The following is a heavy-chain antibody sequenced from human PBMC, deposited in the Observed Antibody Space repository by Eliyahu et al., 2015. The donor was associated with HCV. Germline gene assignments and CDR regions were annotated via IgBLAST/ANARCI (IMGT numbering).Heavy chain of an antibody. Sequence: QVQLQESGPGLVKPSETLSLTCTVSISSGTYYWSWIRQSAGKGLEWIGRMYTSGTTKYNPSLKGRVTISIDTSKNQFSLNLSSVTAADTAIYYCARSFWRQQVVDYDQHWGQGTLVTVSS. CDR3: ARSFWRQQVVDYDQH. CDR1: ISSGTYY. J-gene: IGHJ1*01. CDR2: MYTSGTT. V-gene: IGHV4-61*02. D-gene: IGHD6-13*01.